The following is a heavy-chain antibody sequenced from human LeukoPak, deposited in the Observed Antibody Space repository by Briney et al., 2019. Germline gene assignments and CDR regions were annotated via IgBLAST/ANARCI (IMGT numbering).Heavy chain of an antibody. J-gene: IGHJ3*02. Sequence: PSETLSLTCTVSGGSISNYYWSWIRQPPGKGLEWIGSIYYSGSTNYNPSLKSRVTISIDTSKNQFSLKLSSVTAADTAVYCCARDPSYYYGSGSYYEGDVFDIWGQGTMVTVSS. D-gene: IGHD3-10*01. CDR3: ARDPSYYYGSGSYYEGDVFDI. CDR1: GGSISNYY. V-gene: IGHV4-59*13. CDR2: IYYSGST.